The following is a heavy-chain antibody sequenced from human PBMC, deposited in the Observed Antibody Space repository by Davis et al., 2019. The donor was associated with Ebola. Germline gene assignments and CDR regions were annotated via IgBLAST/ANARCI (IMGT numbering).Heavy chain of an antibody. V-gene: IGHV3-11*04. D-gene: IGHD2-2*01. CDR2: ISSSGSTI. J-gene: IGHJ6*02. Sequence: PGGSLRLSCAASGFTFSDYYMSWIRQAPGKGLEWVSYISSSGSTIYYADSVKGRFTISRDNSKNTLYLQMNSLRAEDTAVYYCAKDRWVVPAARPNYYYYGMDVWGQGTTVTVSS. CDR3: AKDRWVVPAARPNYYYYGMDV. CDR1: GFTFSDYY.